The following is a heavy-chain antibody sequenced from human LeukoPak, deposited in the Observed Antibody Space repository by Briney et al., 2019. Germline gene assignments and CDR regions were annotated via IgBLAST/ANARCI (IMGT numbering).Heavy chain of an antibody. CDR3: ARAHYCGSGSYKNVYNWFDP. Sequence: GGSLRLSCAASGFTFSSYSMNWVRQAPGKGLEWVSVIYSGGSTYYADSVKGRFTISRDNSKNTLYLQMNSLRAEDTAVYYCARAHYCGSGSYKNVYNWFDPWGQGTLVTVSS. D-gene: IGHD3-10*01. CDR1: GFTFSSYS. V-gene: IGHV3-53*01. J-gene: IGHJ5*02. CDR2: IYSGGST.